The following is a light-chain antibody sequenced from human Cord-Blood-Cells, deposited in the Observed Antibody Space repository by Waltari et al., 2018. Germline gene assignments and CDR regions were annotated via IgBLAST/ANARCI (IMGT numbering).Light chain of an antibody. J-gene: IGLJ3*02. V-gene: IGLV2-14*03. Sequence: QSALTQPASVSGSPGQSITISCTGTSSDVGGYNYVSWYQQHPGKAPKPMIYDVSNRPSGVSNRVSGSKSGNTASLTISGLQAEDEADYYCSSYTSSSTRVFGGGTKLTVL. CDR2: DVS. CDR1: SSDVGGYNY. CDR3: SSYTSSSTRV.